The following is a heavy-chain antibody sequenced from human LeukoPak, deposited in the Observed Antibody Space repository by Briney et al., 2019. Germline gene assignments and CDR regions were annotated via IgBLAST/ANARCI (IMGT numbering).Heavy chain of an antibody. CDR2: LSGTGGST. V-gene: IGHV3-23*01. Sequence: GGSLRLSCAASGFNFNNYAMSWVRQAPGKGLEWVSTLSGTGGSTYYADSVRGRFTISRDNSKNTLYLPMDSLRAEDTAVYYCAKARSGYYNDYYFDSWGQGPLVTVSS. D-gene: IGHD3-3*01. CDR1: GFNFNNYA. J-gene: IGHJ4*02. CDR3: AKARSGYYNDYYFDS.